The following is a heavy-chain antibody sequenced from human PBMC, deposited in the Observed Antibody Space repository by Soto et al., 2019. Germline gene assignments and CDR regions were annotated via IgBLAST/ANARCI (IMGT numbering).Heavy chain of an antibody. J-gene: IGHJ4*02. Sequence: QVQLQQWGAGLLKPSETLSLTCAVYGGSFSGYYWSWIRQHPGKGLEWIGEINHSGSTNYNPSRKRRVPTSVDPSKNQFALKLSSVAAADTAVYYCARGRGHHXYGYSPPDYWGQGTLVTVSS. CDR3: ARGRGHHXYGYSPPDY. D-gene: IGHD5-18*01. V-gene: IGHV4-34*01. CDR2: INHSGST. CDR1: GGSFSGYY.